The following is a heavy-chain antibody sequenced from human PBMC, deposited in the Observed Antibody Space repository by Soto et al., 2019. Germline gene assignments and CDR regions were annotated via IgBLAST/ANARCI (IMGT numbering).Heavy chain of an antibody. D-gene: IGHD3-3*01. Sequence: QVQLQEAGPGLVKPSETLSLTCTVSGGSISSHYWSWIRQPPGKGLEYIGNIYYSGSTNYNPSLKSRVTISVDTSKNQFSLKLSSVTAADTAVYYCARMMTLFGQDPYYFDYWGQGTLVTVSS. J-gene: IGHJ4*02. CDR3: ARMMTLFGQDPYYFDY. V-gene: IGHV4-59*08. CDR1: GGSISSHY. CDR2: IYYSGST.